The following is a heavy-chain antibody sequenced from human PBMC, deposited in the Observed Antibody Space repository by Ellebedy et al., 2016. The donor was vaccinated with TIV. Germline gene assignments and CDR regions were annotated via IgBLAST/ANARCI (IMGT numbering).Heavy chain of an antibody. CDR1: GFTFSSHD. V-gene: IGHV3-13*01. Sequence: PGGSLRLSCAASGFTFSSHDMPWVRQPTGKGLEWVSTIGAAGETFYPDSVKGRFTISRENAKDSLFLQMNSLSAEDTALYYCVRRPRGWSHGFDIWGQGTMVTVSS. CDR2: IGAAGET. D-gene: IGHD6-19*01. J-gene: IGHJ3*02. CDR3: VRRPRGWSHGFDI.